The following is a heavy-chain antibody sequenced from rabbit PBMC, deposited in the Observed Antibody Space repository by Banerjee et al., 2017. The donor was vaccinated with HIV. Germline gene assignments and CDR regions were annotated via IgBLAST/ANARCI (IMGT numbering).Heavy chain of an antibody. CDR3: ARDVGSSSGNAPFNL. V-gene: IGHV1S47*01. CDR2: IYHGDGST. CDR1: GFDFSNNA. D-gene: IGHD1-1*01. J-gene: IGHJ4*01. Sequence: QEQLVESGGGLVQPEGSLTLTCKASGFDFSNNAMCWVRQTPGKGPEWIACIYHGDGSTYYASWVNGRFTISKTSSTTVTLQMTSLTAADTATYFCARDVGSSSGNAPFNLWGPGTLVTVS.